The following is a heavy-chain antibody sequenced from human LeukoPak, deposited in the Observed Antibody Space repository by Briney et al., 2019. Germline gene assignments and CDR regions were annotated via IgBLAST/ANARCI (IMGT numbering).Heavy chain of an antibody. Sequence: SVKVSFKTTGGAFSTYTIYWVRQAPGQGLEWMGRILPIVGPANYAQNFQGRVTITADKSTSTVYMELSSLRSDDTAVYYCARGASGYDSDYYFYYMDVWGKGNPGTVSS. J-gene: IGHJ6*03. D-gene: IGHD5-12*01. CDR1: GGAFSTYT. CDR3: ARGASGYDSDYYFYYMDV. CDR2: ILPIVGPA. V-gene: IGHV1-69*08.